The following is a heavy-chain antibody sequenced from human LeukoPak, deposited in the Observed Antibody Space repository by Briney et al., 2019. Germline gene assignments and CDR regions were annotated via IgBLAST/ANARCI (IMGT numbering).Heavy chain of an antibody. Sequence: GESLKISCKGSGYSFTSYWIGWVRQMPGKGLEGMGIIYPGDSDTRYSPSFQGQVTISADKSISTSSLQWSSLHPADTPMYFCARHQGELRPAYDYWGQGTLVTVSS. V-gene: IGHV5-51*01. J-gene: IGHJ4*02. CDR3: ARHQGELRPAYDY. CDR2: IYPGDSDT. D-gene: IGHD1-26*01. CDR1: GYSFTSYW.